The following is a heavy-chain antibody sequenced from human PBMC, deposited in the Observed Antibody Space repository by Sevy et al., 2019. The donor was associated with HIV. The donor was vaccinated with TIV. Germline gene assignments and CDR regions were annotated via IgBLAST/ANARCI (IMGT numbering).Heavy chain of an antibody. CDR3: ARAVFSTSGTYYFDY. CDR1: GASITTNY. Sequence: SENLSLTCIVSGASITTNYWSWIRQPAGKGLELIGRIYNRGNTDYNTNYNPSLESRVSMSIDTSKNQFSLNLSSVTVADTAVYYCARAVFSTSGTYYFDYWGQGTLVTVSS. V-gene: IGHV4-4*07. CDR2: IYNRGNTDYNT. D-gene: IGHD5-12*01. J-gene: IGHJ4*02.